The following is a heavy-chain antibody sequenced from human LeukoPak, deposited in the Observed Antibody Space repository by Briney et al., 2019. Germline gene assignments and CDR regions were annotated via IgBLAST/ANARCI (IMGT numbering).Heavy chain of an antibody. CDR3: AKDGPSAD. Sequence: PGGSLRLSCAASGFTFKSYAMSWVRQAPGRGLEWVSSIIGSGINTYYADSVRGRFTISRDNSRNTLSLQMNSLRPHDTDVYYRAKDGPSADWGQGTLVTVSS. V-gene: IGHV3-23*01. J-gene: IGHJ4*02. D-gene: IGHD2-2*01. CDR1: GFTFKSYA. CDR2: IIGSGINT.